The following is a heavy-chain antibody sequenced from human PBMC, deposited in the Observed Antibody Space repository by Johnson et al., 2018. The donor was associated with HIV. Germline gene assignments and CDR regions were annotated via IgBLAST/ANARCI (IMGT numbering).Heavy chain of an antibody. Sequence: QVQLVESGGGVVQPGGSLRLSCAASGFTFSSYGMHWVRQAPGKGLEWVAFIRYDGSNKYYADSVKGRFTISRDNAKNSLYLQMNSLRAEDTAVYYCARGDIVVVPAATRAQDAFDIWGQGTMVTVSS. CDR1: GFTFSSYG. V-gene: IGHV3-30*02. CDR2: IRYDGSNK. J-gene: IGHJ3*02. CDR3: ARGDIVVVPAATRAQDAFDI. D-gene: IGHD2-2*01.